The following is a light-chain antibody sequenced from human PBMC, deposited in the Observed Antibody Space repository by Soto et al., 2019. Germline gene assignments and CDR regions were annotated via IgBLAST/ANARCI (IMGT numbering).Light chain of an antibody. CDR3: SSYTGSKTPVV. CDR2: DVS. CDR1: SSDVGGYNY. Sequence: QSVLTQPASVSGSPGQSITISCTGTSSDVGGYNYVSWYKQHPGKAPNLIIFDVSNRPSGVSNRFSGSKSGNSASLTISGLQAEDEADYYCSSYTGSKTPVVFGGGTKVTVL. J-gene: IGLJ2*01. V-gene: IGLV2-14*01.